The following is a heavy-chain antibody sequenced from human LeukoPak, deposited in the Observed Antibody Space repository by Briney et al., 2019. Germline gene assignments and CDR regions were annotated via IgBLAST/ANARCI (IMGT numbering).Heavy chain of an antibody. CDR1: GFTFSSRDW. J-gene: IGHJ5*02. Sequence: GGSLRLSCVASGFTFSSRDWMTWVRQAPGKGLEWVAVISSDGTNKDYADSVKGRFSISRDNSKNTLYLQMNRLRADDTAVYYCARDRSQEFDPWGQGTLVTVSS. CDR3: ARDRSQEFDP. CDR2: ISSDGTNK. V-gene: IGHV3-30*03. D-gene: IGHD3-10*01.